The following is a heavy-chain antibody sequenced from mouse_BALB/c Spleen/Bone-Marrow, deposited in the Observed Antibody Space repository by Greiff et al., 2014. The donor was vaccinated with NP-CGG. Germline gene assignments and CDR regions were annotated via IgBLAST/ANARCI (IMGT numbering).Heavy chain of an antibody. D-gene: IGHD2-1*01. V-gene: IGHV1S81*02. CDR2: INPSNGGT. CDR1: GYTFTSYY. CDR3: TRYGNYYFDY. Sequence: VQLQQSGAELVKPGASVKLSCKASGYTFTSYYMYWVKQRPGQGLEWIGEINPSNGGTNFNEKFKSKATLTVYKSSSTAYMQLSSLTSEDAAVYYCTRYGNYYFDYWGQGTTLTVSS. J-gene: IGHJ2*01.